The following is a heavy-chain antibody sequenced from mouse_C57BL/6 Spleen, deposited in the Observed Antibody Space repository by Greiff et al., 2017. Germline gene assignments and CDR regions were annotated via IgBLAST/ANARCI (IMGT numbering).Heavy chain of an antibody. CDR2: IDPSDSYT. V-gene: IGHV1-59*01. CDR1: GYTFTSYW. Sequence: VQLQQPGAELVRPGTSVKLSCKASGYTFTSYWMHWVKQRPGQGLEWIGVIDPSDSYTNYNQKFKGKATLTVDTSSSTAYMQRSSLTSEDSAVXYGARGDYGSSYYYAMDYWGQGTSVTVSS. D-gene: IGHD1-1*01. J-gene: IGHJ4*01. CDR3: ARGDYGSSYYYAMDY.